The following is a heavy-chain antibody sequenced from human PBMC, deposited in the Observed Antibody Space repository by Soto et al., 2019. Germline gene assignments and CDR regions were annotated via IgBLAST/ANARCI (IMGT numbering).Heavy chain of an antibody. CDR3: TTAPVHIVVVTAEAEYFQH. D-gene: IGHD2-21*02. J-gene: IGHJ1*01. CDR1: GFTFSNAW. CDR2: IKSKTDGGTT. V-gene: IGHV3-15*01. Sequence: GSLRLSCAASGFTFSNAWMSWVRQAPGKGLEWVGRIKSKTDGGTTDYAAPVKGRFTISRDDSKNTLYLQMNSLKTEDTAVYYCTTAPVHIVVVTAEAEYFQHWGQGTLVTVSS.